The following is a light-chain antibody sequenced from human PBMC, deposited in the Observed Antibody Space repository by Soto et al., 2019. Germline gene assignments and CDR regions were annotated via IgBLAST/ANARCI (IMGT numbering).Light chain of an antibody. CDR2: GAS. J-gene: IGKJ1*01. CDR1: QTIRSYY. Sequence: ETVLTQSPATLSLSPGERATLSCRASQTIRSYYLACYRQTPGQAPRLLIYGASNRATGIADRFRGSGSGTDFTLIISRLEPEDFALYYCQQYRSSPWTFGQGTKVEIK. V-gene: IGKV3-20*01. CDR3: QQYRSSPWT.